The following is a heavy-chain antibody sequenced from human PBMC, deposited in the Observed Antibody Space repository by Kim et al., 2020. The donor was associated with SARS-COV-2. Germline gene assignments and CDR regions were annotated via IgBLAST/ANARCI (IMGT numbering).Heavy chain of an antibody. V-gene: IGHV4-61*01. Sequence: SETLSLTCTVSGGSVSSGTYYWSWIRQPPGKGLEWIGYIYYSGSTNYNPSLKSRVTISVDTSKNQFSLKLSSVTAADTAVYYCASMYDVLTGYLTFDYWGQGTLVTVSS. CDR3: ASMYDVLTGYLTFDY. CDR1: GGSVSSGTYY. J-gene: IGHJ4*02. CDR2: IYYSGST. D-gene: IGHD3-9*01.